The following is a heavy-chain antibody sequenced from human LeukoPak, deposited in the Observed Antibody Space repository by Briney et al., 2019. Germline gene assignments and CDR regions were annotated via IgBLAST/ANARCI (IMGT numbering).Heavy chain of an antibody. CDR3: ARDSPAILGYCTNGVCPDY. V-gene: IGHV3-21*01. D-gene: IGHD2-8*01. J-gene: IGHJ4*02. Sequence: GGSLRLSCAASGFTFSSYSMNWVRQAPGKGLEWVSSISGSSSYINYADSVKGRFTVSRDNAQNSLFLQLNSLRAEDTAVYYCARDSPAILGYCTNGVCPDYWGQGTLVTVSS. CDR2: ISGSSSYI. CDR1: GFTFSSYS.